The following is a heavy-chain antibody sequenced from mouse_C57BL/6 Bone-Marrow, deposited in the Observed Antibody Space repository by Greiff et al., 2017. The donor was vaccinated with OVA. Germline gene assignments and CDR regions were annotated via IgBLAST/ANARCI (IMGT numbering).Heavy chain of an antibody. J-gene: IGHJ3*01. D-gene: IGHD1-1*01. CDR2: IDPETGGT. CDR3: TRSDYYGSPWFAY. Sequence: VQLKESGAELVRPGASVTLSCKASGYTFTDYEMHWVKQTPVHGLEWIGAIDPETGGTAYNQKFKGKAILTADKSSSTAYMGLRSLTSEDSAVYYCTRSDYYGSPWFAYWGQGTLVTVSA. CDR1: GYTFTDYE. V-gene: IGHV1-15*01.